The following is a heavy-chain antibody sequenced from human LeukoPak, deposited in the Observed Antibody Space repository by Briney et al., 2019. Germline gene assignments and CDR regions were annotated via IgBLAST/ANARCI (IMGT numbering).Heavy chain of an antibody. CDR1: GYSISSGYY. Sequence: PSETLSLTCTVSGYSISSGYYWGWIRQAPGKGLEWIGSIYNSGSTYYNPSLKSRVTISVDMSKNQFSLKMSSVTAADTAVYYCARRAGAFDIWGQGTMVTVSS. CDR2: IYNSGST. J-gene: IGHJ3*02. CDR3: ARRAGAFDI. V-gene: IGHV4-38-2*02.